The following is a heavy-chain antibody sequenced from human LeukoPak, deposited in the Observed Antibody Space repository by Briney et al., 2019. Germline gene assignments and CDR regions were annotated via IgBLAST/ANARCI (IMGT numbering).Heavy chain of an antibody. D-gene: IGHD6-13*01. J-gene: IGHJ3*02. Sequence: SETLSLTCTVSDGSVSSGSYYWSWIRQPPGKGLEWIGYIYYSGSTNYNPSLKSRVTISVDTSKNQFSLKLSSVTAADTAVYYCARQAAGTPDAFDIWGQGTMVTVSS. CDR3: ARQAAGTPDAFDI. V-gene: IGHV4-61*01. CDR2: IYYSGST. CDR1: DGSVSSGSYY.